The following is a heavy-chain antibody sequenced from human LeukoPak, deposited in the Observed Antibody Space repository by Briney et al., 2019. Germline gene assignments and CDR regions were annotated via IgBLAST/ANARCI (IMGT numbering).Heavy chain of an antibody. V-gene: IGHV4-61*02. D-gene: IGHD6-19*01. Sequence: PSETLSLTCTVSGGSISSGSYYWSWIRQPAGKGLEWIGRIYTSGSTNYNPSLKSRATISVDTSKNQFSLKLSSVTAADTAVYYCATSSGWPDYYYYYMDVWGKGTTVTVSS. CDR3: ATSSGWPDYYYYYMDV. J-gene: IGHJ6*03. CDR1: GGSISSGSYY. CDR2: IYTSGST.